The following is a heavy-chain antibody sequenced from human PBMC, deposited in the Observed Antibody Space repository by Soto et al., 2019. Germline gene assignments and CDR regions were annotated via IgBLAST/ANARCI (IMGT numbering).Heavy chain of an antibody. D-gene: IGHD3-3*01. V-gene: IGHV1-69*06. CDR2: IIPIFGTA. CDR3: ARDNKYYDFWSGYFLDY. Sequence: GASVKVSCKASGGTFSSYAISCVRQAPGQGLEWMGGIIPIFGTANYAQKFQGRVTITADKSTSTAYMELSSLRSEDTAVYYCARDNKYYDFWSGYFLDYWGQGTLVTVSS. CDR1: GGTFSSYA. J-gene: IGHJ4*02.